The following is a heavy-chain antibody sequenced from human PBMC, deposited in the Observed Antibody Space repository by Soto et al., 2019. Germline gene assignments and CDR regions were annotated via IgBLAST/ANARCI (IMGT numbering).Heavy chain of an antibody. CDR2: ITNSGDDT. D-gene: IGHD2-15*01. J-gene: IGHJ4*02. CDR3: AKVGSSSWSTHYYFDC. Sequence: PGGSLRLSCAASGFTFNNYAMGWVRQAPGKGLEWVSAITNSGDDTYYIDSVKGRFTISRDNSKSTLYLQMNSLRAEDTAIYYYAKVGSSSWSTHYYFDCWGQGTLVTVAS. V-gene: IGHV3-23*01. CDR1: GFTFNNYA.